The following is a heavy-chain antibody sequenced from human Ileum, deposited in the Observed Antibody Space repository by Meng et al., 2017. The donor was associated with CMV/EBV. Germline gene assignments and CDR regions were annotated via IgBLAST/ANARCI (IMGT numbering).Heavy chain of an antibody. Sequence: PQQESGPGLGGPSQTLSLTCTASGASISGGAFCWSWIRQPPGKGLEYIGYIDNRGSTYYNPSLKSRVTMSMDTSKNQFSLKLTSVTAADTAVYYCARGYSSGWNYFHYWGQGTLVTVSS. D-gene: IGHD6-19*01. CDR2: IDNRGST. J-gene: IGHJ4*02. V-gene: IGHV4-30-4*01. CDR3: ARGYSSGWNYFHY. CDR1: GASISGGAFC.